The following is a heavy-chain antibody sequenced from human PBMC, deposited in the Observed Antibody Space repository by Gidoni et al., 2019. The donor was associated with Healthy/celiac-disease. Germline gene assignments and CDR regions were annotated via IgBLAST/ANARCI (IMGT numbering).Heavy chain of an antibody. V-gene: IGHV4-59*01. CDR2: IYYSGST. Sequence: QVQLQESGPGLVKPSATLSLTCTVSGGSISSYYWSWIRQPPGKGLEWIGYIYYSGSTNYNPSLKSRVTISVDTSKNQFSLKLSSVTAADTAVYYCARGPNRYCSSTSCYYFDYWGQGTLVTVSS. J-gene: IGHJ4*02. CDR1: GGSISSYY. CDR3: ARGPNRYCSSTSCYYFDY. D-gene: IGHD2-2*01.